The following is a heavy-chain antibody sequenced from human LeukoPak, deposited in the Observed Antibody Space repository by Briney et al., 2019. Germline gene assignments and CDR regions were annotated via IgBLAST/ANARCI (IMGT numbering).Heavy chain of an antibody. Sequence: ASVKVSCKASGYTFTGYYMHWVRQAPGQGLEWMGWINPNSGGTNYAQKFQGWVTMTRDTSISTAYMELSRLRSDDTAVYYCARAGGYGSGAFDIWGQGTMVTVSS. D-gene: IGHD3-10*01. J-gene: IGHJ3*02. CDR1: GYTFTGYY. CDR3: ARAGGYGSGAFDI. V-gene: IGHV1-2*04. CDR2: INPNSGGT.